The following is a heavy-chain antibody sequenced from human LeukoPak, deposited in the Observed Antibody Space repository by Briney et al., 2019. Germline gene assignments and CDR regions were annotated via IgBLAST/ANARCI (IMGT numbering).Heavy chain of an antibody. V-gene: IGHV3-23*01. Sequence: PGGSLRLSCAASGFTFTSYAVNWVRQAPGKGLEWVSTISDSSGSTYYADAVKGRFTISRDNSKNMLYLQMNSLRAEDTATYYCCDGMDVWGQGTTVAVSS. CDR1: GFTFTSYA. J-gene: IGHJ6*02. CDR3: CDGMDV. CDR2: ISDSSGST.